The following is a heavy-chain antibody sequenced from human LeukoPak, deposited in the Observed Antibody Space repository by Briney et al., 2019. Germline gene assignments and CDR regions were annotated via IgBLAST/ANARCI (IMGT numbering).Heavy chain of an antibody. D-gene: IGHD6-19*01. CDR1: GGTFSSYA. J-gene: IGHJ5*02. V-gene: IGHV1-69*04. CDR3: ARESSSSGSNWFDP. CDR2: IIPILGIA. Sequence: GASVKVSCKASGGTFSSYAISWVRQAPGQGLEWMGRIIPILGIANYAQKFQGRVTITEDKSTSTASMELSSLRSEDTAVYYCARESSSSGSNWFDPWGQGTLVTVSS.